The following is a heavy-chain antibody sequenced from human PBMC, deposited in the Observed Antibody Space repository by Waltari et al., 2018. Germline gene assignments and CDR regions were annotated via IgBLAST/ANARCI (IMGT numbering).Heavy chain of an antibody. CDR3: ARGYYDSSGYYLPDAFDI. D-gene: IGHD3-22*01. CDR1: GGSISSYY. CDR2: IYYSGST. Sequence: QVQLQESGPGLVKPSETLSLTCTVSGGSISSYYWSWIRQPPGKGLEWIGYIYYSGSTNHNPAPKSRGTRSVETSKNQFSLKLSSVTAADTAVYYCARGYYDSSGYYLPDAFDIWGQGTMVTVSS. J-gene: IGHJ3*02. V-gene: IGHV4-59*01.